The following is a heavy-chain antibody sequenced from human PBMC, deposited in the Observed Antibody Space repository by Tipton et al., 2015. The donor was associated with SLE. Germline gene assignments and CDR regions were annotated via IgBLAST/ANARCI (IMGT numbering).Heavy chain of an antibody. CDR1: GGSLSSSSYS. CDR3: ARGRIAVAGNHFDY. J-gene: IGHJ4*02. Sequence: TLSLTCTFSGGSLSSSSYSWDWIRQPPGKGLEWIGKIHYSGDTYYNPSLKSRVTMSVDTSKNQFSLKLSSVTAADTAVYYCARGRIAVAGNHFDYWGQGTLVTVSS. V-gene: IGHV4-39*07. CDR2: IHYSGDT. D-gene: IGHD6-19*01.